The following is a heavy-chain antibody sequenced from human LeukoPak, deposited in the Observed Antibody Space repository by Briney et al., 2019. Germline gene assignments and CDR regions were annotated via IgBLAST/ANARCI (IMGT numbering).Heavy chain of an antibody. Sequence: GGSLRLSCAASGFTFSSYAMSWVRQTPGKGLEWVSGIDPSRGGTYYADFVKGRFTISRDNSKNTLYLQMNSLRADDTAAYFCAKISPLDYGGKPWALDIWGQGTMVTVSS. V-gene: IGHV3-23*01. CDR3: AKISPLDYGGKPWALDI. J-gene: IGHJ3*02. D-gene: IGHD4-23*01. CDR2: IDPSRGGT. CDR1: GFTFSSYA.